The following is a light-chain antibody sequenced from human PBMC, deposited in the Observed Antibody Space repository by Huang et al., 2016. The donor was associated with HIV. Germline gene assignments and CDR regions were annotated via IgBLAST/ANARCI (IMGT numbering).Light chain of an antibody. CDR3: MHSIQFPRT. V-gene: IGKV2D-29*01. J-gene: IGKJ5*01. CDR1: QSLVHKDGKTY. CDR2: DSS. Sequence: DVVLTQTPLSLSVTPGQPASISCKSSQSLVHKDGKTYFYWYLQKPGQPPQFLSYDSSERFSGVSGRFSGSGSGTDFTLKISRVEAEDVGVYHCMHSIQFPRTFGQGTRLEIK.